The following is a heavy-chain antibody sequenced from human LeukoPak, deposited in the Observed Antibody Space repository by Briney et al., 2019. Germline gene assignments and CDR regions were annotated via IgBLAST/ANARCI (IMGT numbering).Heavy chain of an antibody. CDR3: ASFYQAHYFDY. J-gene: IGHJ4*02. V-gene: IGHV4-30-4*01. CDR2: IFYTGST. D-gene: IGHD3-16*02. Sequence: PSQTLSLTCTVSGGSISSGDYYWSWIRQPPGKGLEWIGYIFYTGSTYYNPSLKSRVTISVDTSKNQFSLKLSSVTAADTAVYYCASFYQAHYFDYWGQGTLVTVSS. CDR1: GGSISSGDYY.